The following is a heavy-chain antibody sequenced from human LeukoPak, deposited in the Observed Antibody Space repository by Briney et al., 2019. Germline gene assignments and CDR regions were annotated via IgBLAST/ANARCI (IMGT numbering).Heavy chain of an antibody. Sequence: SETLSLTCTVSGGPISSSSYDWGWIRQPPGKGLEWIGSISYSGSTDYNPSLKSRVTISIDTSKNHFSLKMNSVTAADTAVYYCARHFDNWGQGTLVTVSS. CDR3: ARHFDN. CDR1: GGPISSSSYD. CDR2: ISYSGST. J-gene: IGHJ4*02. V-gene: IGHV4-39*01.